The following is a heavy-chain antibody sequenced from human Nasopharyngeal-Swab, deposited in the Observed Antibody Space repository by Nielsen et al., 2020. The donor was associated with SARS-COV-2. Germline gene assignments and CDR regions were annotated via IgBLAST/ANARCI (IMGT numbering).Heavy chain of an antibody. D-gene: IGHD1-14*01. Sequence: GGSLRLFCAASGFTFSSYAMSWVRQAPGKGLEWVSTISGSDGSAYYADSVKGRFTISRDNSRHTLCLQMNSLRAEDTAVYYCARIRTGAYFDYCGQGTLVTVSS. CDR3: ARIRTGAYFDY. CDR2: ISGSDGSA. V-gene: IGHV3-23*01. J-gene: IGHJ4*02. CDR1: GFTFSSYA.